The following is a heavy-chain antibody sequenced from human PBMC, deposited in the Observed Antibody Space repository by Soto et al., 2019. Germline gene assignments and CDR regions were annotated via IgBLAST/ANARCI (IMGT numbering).Heavy chain of an antibody. CDR3: ARWMSSSWPPYYYYGMDV. D-gene: IGHD6-13*01. CDR1: YGTIINLD. J-gene: IGHJ6*02. CDR2: IYYSGST. Sequence: TVVYGTIINLDWTRIIKTPRKGLEWIGYIYYSGSTNYNPSLKSRVTISVDTSKNQFSLKLSSVTAADTAVYYCARWMSSSWPPYYYYGMDVWGQGTTVTVSS. V-gene: IGHV4-59*11.